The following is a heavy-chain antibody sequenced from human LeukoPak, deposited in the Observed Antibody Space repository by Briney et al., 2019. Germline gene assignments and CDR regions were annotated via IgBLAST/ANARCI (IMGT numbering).Heavy chain of an antibody. Sequence: SETLSLTCTVSGGSISSYYWSWIRQPPGKGLAWIGTIYYSGTTYYNPSLKSRVTISVDTSKNQFSLRLTSVTAADTAVYFCARSPLLLSFGEFSQGWFDPWGHGTLVTVSS. CDR3: ARSPLLLSFGEFSQGWFDP. CDR2: IYYSGTT. V-gene: IGHV4-59*04. D-gene: IGHD3-10*01. CDR1: GGSISSYY. J-gene: IGHJ5*02.